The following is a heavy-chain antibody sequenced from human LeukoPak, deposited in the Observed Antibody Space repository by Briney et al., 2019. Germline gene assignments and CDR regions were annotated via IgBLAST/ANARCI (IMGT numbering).Heavy chain of an antibody. D-gene: IGHD5-18*01. CDR1: GFTFSSYS. CDR3: ASAGTAPTN. J-gene: IGHJ4*02. Sequence: GGSLRLSCAASGFTFSSYSMNWVRQAPGKGLEWVSSISSSYIYYADSVKGRFTISRDNAKNSLYLQMNSLRAEDTAVYYCASAGTAPTNWGQGTLVTVSS. V-gene: IGHV3-21*01. CDR2: ISSSYI.